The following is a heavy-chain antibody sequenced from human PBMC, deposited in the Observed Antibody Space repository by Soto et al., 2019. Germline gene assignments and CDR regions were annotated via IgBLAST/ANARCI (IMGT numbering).Heavy chain of an antibody. CDR1: GDSVSSNSAG. CDR3: ARGSWDDVSGHYYMDV. J-gene: IGHJ6*03. D-gene: IGHD1-1*01. CDR2: TYYKSKWYY. V-gene: IGHV6-1*01. Sequence: SQTLSLTCDISGDSVSSNSAGWNWIRQTPSRGLEWLGRTYYKSKWYYTYAASVKSRITVSPDTSKNQFSLQLTSVTPEDPAVYYCARGSWDDVSGHYYMDVWDKGTTVTVSS.